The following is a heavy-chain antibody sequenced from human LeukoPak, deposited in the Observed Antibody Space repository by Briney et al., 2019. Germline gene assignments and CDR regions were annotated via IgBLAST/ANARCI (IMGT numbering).Heavy chain of an antibody. V-gene: IGHV4-59*01. CDR1: GGSISSYY. CDR2: IYYSGST. D-gene: IGHD4-17*01. J-gene: IGHJ4*02. CDR3: ARDDYGDRFDY. Sequence: PSETLSLTCTVSGGSISSYYWSWIRQPPGKGLEWIGYIYYSGSTNYNPSLKSRVTISVDTSKNQFSLKLSSVTAADTAVYYCARDDYGDRFDYWGQGTLVTVSS.